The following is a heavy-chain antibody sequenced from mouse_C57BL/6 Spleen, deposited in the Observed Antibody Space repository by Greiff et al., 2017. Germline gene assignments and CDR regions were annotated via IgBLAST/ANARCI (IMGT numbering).Heavy chain of an antibody. CDR3: VRDWGRALYAMDY. CDR2: IRSKSNNYAT. CDR1: GFSFNTYA. Sequence: DAGGGLVQPKGSLKLSCAASGFSFNTYAMNWVRQAPGKGLEWVARIRSKSNNYATYYADSVKDRFTISRDDSESMLYLQMNNLKTEDTAMYYCVRDWGRALYAMDYWGQGTSVTVSS. J-gene: IGHJ4*01. D-gene: IGHD4-1*01. V-gene: IGHV10-1*01.